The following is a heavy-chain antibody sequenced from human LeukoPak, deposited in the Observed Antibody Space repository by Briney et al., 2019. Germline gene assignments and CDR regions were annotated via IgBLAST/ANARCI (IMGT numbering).Heavy chain of an antibody. J-gene: IGHJ4*02. V-gene: IGHV3-15*07. D-gene: IGHD1-26*01. CDR2: IKSKTDGGTA. CDR3: ARESPSGSYENDY. Sequence: GGSLTLSCAASGFTFSNAWMSWVRQAPGKGLEWVGRIKSKTDGGTADYAAPVKGRFTISRDDSKNTLYLQMNSLRAEDTAVYYCARESPSGSYENDYWGQGTLVTVSS. CDR1: GFTFSNAW.